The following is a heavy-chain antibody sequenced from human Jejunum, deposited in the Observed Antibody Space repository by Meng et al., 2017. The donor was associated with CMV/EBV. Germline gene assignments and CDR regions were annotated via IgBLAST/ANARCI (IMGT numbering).Heavy chain of an antibody. J-gene: IGHJ4*02. CDR1: GFPLSSYG. Sequence: GGSLKIACAASGFPLSSYGRHGVRQAPGKGVEWVTYADSVKGRFTISRDISKNTLFLQMNSLRAEDTAVYYCAKEGVGGHFDYWGQGTLVTVSS. CDR3: AKEGVGGHFDY. D-gene: IGHD2-8*01. V-gene: IGHV3-30*02.